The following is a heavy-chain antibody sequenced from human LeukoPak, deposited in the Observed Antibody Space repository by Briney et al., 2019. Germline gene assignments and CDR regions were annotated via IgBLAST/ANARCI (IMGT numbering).Heavy chain of an antibody. J-gene: IGHJ3*01. Sequence: GAALQISCKGSGSSFTSYWIGWVRQMPGKGLEWMGMLSPGDSGATYSPSFQGQVTISADKSISTAYLHWSSLKASDTAMYYCTRRWAGGQTFDSWGQGTMVTVSS. D-gene: IGHD3-16*01. V-gene: IGHV5-51*01. CDR2: LSPGDSGA. CDR3: TRRWAGGQTFDS. CDR1: GSSFTSYW.